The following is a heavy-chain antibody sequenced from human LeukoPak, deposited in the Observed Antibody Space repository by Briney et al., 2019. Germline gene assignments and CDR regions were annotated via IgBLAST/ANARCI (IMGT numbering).Heavy chain of an antibody. Sequence: GSLRLSCAASGFTFSTYWMSWARQAPGKGLEWVANIKQDGSVKNYVDSVKGRFTISRDNAKNSLYLQMNSLRADDTAMYYCVRGGYGPDYWGQGTPVTVSS. CDR3: VRGGYGPDY. CDR2: IKQDGSVK. CDR1: GFTFSTYW. J-gene: IGHJ4*02. V-gene: IGHV3-7*03. D-gene: IGHD5-12*01.